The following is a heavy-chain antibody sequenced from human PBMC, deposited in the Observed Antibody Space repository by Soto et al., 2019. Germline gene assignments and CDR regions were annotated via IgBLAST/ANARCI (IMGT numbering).Heavy chain of an antibody. J-gene: IGHJ4*02. D-gene: IGHD5-18*01. Sequence: SETLSLTCAVYGGSFSGYYWSWIRQPPGKGLEWIGEISHSGSTNYNPSLKSRVTISVDTSKNQFSLKLSSVTAADTAVYYCARVRNYGYSYDNSFDYWGQGTLVTVSS. V-gene: IGHV4-34*01. CDR3: ARVRNYGYSYDNSFDY. CDR2: ISHSGST. CDR1: GGSFSGYY.